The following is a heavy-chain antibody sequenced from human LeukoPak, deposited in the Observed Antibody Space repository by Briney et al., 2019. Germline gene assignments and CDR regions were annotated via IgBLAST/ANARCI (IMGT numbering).Heavy chain of an antibody. V-gene: IGHV4-59*01. CDR3: ARVFSDYGYFDH. Sequence: SETLSLTCTVSGGSISSYYWSWIRQPPGKGLEWIGYIYYSGSTNYNPSLKSRVTISVDTSKNQFSLKLSSVTAADTAVYYCARVFSDYGYFDHWGQGTLVTVSS. CDR2: IYYSGST. CDR1: GGSISSYY. J-gene: IGHJ4*02. D-gene: IGHD4-17*01.